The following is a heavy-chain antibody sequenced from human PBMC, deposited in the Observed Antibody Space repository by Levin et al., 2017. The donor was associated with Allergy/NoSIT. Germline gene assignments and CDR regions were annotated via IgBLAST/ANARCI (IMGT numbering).Heavy chain of an antibody. Sequence: GESLKISCAASGFTFSTSGMHWVRQAPGKGLEWVAVISYDGSYKYYADCVKGRFTFSRDNSKNTLSLQMNSLTTEHTAVYYCAKDRYGGFGEFGGFDIWGQGTLVTVSS. CDR3: AKDRYGGFGEFGGFDI. J-gene: IGHJ3*02. V-gene: IGHV3-30*18. CDR2: ISYDGSYK. D-gene: IGHD3-10*01. CDR1: GFTFSTSG.